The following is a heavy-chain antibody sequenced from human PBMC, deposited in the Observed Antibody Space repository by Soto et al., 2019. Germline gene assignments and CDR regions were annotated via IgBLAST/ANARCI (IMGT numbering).Heavy chain of an antibody. CDR2: MKPNSGNT. D-gene: IGHD4-17*01. CDR3: AWETTVTKKSIFYYYMDV. J-gene: IGHJ6*03. Sequence: ASVQVSCKASGYTFTSYNINWVRQATGQGREWMGWMKPNSGNTGYAQKFQGSVNRTRNTSISTAYMELSSLRSEDTAVYYFAWETTVTKKSIFYYYMDVWGKGTTVTVSS. V-gene: IGHV1-8*01. CDR1: GYTFTSYN.